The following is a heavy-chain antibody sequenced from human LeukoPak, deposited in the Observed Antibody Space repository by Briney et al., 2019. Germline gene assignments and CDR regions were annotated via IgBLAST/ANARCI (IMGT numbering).Heavy chain of an antibody. J-gene: IGHJ6*03. V-gene: IGHV1-69*13. CDR3: AREGSHGGSGSYYSYMDV. D-gene: IGHD3-10*01. Sequence: GASVKVSCKASGGTFSSYAISWVRQAPGQGLEWMGGIIPIFGTANYAQKFQGRVTITADESTSTAYMELSSLRSEDTAVYYCAREGSHGGSGSYYSYMDVWGKGTTVTISS. CDR2: IIPIFGTA. CDR1: GGTFSSYA.